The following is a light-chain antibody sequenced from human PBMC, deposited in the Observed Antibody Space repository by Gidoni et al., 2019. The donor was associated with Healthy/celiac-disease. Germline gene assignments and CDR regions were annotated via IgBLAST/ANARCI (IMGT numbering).Light chain of an antibody. Sequence: EIVLTQSPGTLSLSPGERATLSCRASQSVSSSYVAWSQQKPGQAPTLLIYGASSRATGIPDRFSGSGSGTDFTLTISRREPEDFAVYYCPQYGSSPPTFGQGTKVEIK. J-gene: IGKJ1*01. CDR3: PQYGSSPPT. V-gene: IGKV3-20*01. CDR1: QSVSSSY. CDR2: GAS.